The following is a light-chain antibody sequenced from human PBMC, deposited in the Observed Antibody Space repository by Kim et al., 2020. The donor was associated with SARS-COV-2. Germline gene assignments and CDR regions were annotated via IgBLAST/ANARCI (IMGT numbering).Light chain of an antibody. CDR3: QAWDSSTVV. CDR1: KLGDKY. CDR2: QDS. J-gene: IGLJ2*01. V-gene: IGLV3-1*01. Sequence: SLPPGQPATITCSGDKLGDKYACWYQQKPGQSPVLVIYQDSKRPPGIPERFSGANSGNTATLTISGTQAMDEADYYCQAWDSSTVVFGGGTKLTVL.